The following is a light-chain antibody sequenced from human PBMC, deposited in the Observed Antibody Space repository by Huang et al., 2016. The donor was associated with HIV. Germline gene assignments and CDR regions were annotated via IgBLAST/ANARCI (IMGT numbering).Light chain of an antibody. V-gene: IGKV2-28*01. J-gene: IGKJ2*01. CDR3: MQGLQTPPT. Sequence: EIVLTQSPLSLPVAPGQPASISCTSSQSLLHTTGHNRLDWYLQKPGRSPQLLIYLATNRAAGVPDRFTGSGSASDFTLEISKVEAGYVGIYYCMQGLQTPPTFGQGTKLEI. CDR2: LAT. CDR1: QSLLHTTGHNR.